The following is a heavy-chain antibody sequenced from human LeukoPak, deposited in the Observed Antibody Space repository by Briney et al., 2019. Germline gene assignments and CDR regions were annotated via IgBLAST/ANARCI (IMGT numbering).Heavy chain of an antibody. V-gene: IGHV3-30*04. J-gene: IGHJ4*02. Sequence: GGSLRLSCAASGFTFSSYAMHWVRQAPGKGLEWVAVISYDGSNKYYADSVKGRFTISRDNSKNTLYLQMNSLRAEDTAVYYCARDRQGSWWGQGTLVTVSS. CDR2: ISYDGSNK. CDR1: GFTFSSYA. CDR3: ARDRQGSW.